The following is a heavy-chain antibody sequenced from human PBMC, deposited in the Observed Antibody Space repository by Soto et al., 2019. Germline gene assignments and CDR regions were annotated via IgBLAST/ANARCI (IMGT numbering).Heavy chain of an antibody. D-gene: IGHD3-9*01. CDR1: GYTFTSYG. Sequence: ASVKVSCKASGYTFTSYGISWVRQAPGQGLEWMGWISAYNGNTNYAQKLQGRVTMTTDTSTSTAYMELRSLRSDDTAVYYCARNGPYYDILTGQYHYYYGMDVWGQGNTVTVSS. CDR2: ISAYNGNT. CDR3: ARNGPYYDILTGQYHYYYGMDV. J-gene: IGHJ6*02. V-gene: IGHV1-18*04.